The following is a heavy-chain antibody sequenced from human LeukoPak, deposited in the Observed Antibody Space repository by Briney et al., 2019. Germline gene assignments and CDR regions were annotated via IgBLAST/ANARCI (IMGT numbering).Heavy chain of an antibody. CDR3: AKESADVRPYYFDY. J-gene: IGHJ4*02. Sequence: PGGSLRLSCAASGFTFTSSAMSWVRQAPGKGLEWVSAISGSGGSTYYADSVKGRFTISRDNSKNTLDLQMNSLRAEDKGVYYCAKESADVRPYYFDYWGQGTLVTVSS. V-gene: IGHV3-23*01. CDR2: ISGSGGST. CDR1: GFTFTSSA. D-gene: IGHD6-25*01.